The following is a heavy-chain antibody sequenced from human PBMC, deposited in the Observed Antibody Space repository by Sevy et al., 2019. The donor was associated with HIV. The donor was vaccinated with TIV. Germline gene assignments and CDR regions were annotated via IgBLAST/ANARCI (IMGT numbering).Heavy chain of an antibody. CDR3: ARQRDTAMD. D-gene: IGHD5-18*01. V-gene: IGHV4-39*01. CDR1: GGSISSSSYY. Sequence: SETLSLTCTVSGGSISSSSYYWGWIRQPPGKGLEWIGSIYYSGSTYYNPTLKSRVTISVETSKNQFSLRLSSVTAADTAVYYCARQRDTAMDWGQGTLVTVSS. J-gene: IGHJ4*02. CDR2: IYYSGST.